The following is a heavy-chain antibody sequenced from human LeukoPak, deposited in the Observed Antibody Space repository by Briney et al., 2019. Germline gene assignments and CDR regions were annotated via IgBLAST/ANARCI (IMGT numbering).Heavy chain of an antibody. V-gene: IGHV3-21*01. D-gene: IGHD3-9*01. J-gene: IGHJ4*02. CDR2: ISSSSSYI. CDR1: GFTFSSYS. Sequence: PGGSLRLSCAASGFTFSSYSMNWVRQAPGKGLEWVSSISSSSSYIYYADSVKGRFTISRDNAKNSLYLQMNSLRAEDTAVYYCARVPLSALLYFDWLFDYWGQGTLVTVSS. CDR3: ARVPLSALLYFDWLFDY.